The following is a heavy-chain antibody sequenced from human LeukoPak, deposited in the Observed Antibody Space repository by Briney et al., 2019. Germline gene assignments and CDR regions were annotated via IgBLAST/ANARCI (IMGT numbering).Heavy chain of an antibody. D-gene: IGHD4-17*01. Sequence: ASVKVSCKASGYTFTDYDIHWVRQAPGQGLEWMGWINPNSGGTNYAQKFQGRVTMTRDTSISTAYMELSRLRSDDTAVYYCARESVGDYDIDYWGQGTLVTVSS. V-gene: IGHV1-2*02. CDR2: INPNSGGT. CDR3: ARESVGDYDIDY. CDR1: GYTFTDYD. J-gene: IGHJ4*02.